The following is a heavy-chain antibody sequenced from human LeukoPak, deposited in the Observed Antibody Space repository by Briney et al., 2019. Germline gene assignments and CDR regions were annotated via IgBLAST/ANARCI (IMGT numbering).Heavy chain of an antibody. D-gene: IGHD1-1*01. CDR1: GFTFSNYW. CDR2: IKPDGSEE. Sequence: PGGSLRLSCAASGFTFSNYWMGWVRQAPGKGLEWVANIKPDGSEEYYVDSVKGRFTISRDNAKNSLNLQMGSLRAEDTAVYYCARDPTTSQGSDAFDIWGQGTRVTVSS. CDR3: ARDPTTSQGSDAFDI. J-gene: IGHJ3*02. V-gene: IGHV3-7*01.